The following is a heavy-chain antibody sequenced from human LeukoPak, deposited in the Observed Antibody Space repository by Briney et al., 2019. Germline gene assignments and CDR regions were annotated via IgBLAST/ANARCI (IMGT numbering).Heavy chain of an antibody. CDR3: ARDGPGLYYFDY. J-gene: IGHJ4*02. V-gene: IGHV3-30*04. CDR1: GFTFSSYA. Sequence: PGGSLRLSCAASGFTFSSYAMHWVRQAPGKGLEWVAVISYDGSNKYYADSVKGRFTISRDNSKNTLYLQMNSLRAEDTAVYYCARDGPGLYYFDYWGQGTLVTVSS. CDR2: ISYDGSNK.